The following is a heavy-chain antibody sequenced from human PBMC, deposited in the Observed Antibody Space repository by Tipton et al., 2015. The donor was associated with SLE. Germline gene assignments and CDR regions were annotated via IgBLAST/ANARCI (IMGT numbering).Heavy chain of an antibody. CDR3: ARAMDYRLPNYPEDAFDI. J-gene: IGHJ3*02. CDR1: GFTFSSYD. D-gene: IGHD2-2*01. CDR2: IGTAGDT. V-gene: IGHV3-13*01. Sequence: SLRLSCAASGFTFSSYDMHWVRQATGKGLEWVSAIGTAGDTYYPGSVKGRFTISRENAKNSLYLQMNSLRAGDTAVYYCARAMDYRLPNYPEDAFDIWGQGTMVTVSS.